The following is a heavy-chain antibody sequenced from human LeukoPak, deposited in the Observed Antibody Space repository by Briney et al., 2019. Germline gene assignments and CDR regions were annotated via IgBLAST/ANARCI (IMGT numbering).Heavy chain of an antibody. CDR3: ARSYQLLHHFDY. Sequence: GRSLRLSCAASGFTFSSYAMHWVRQAPGKGLEWVAVISYDGSNKYYADSVKGRFTISRDNSKNTLYLQMNSLRAEDTAVYYCARSYQLLHHFDYWGQGTLVTVSS. J-gene: IGHJ4*02. CDR1: GFTFSSYA. CDR2: ISYDGSNK. D-gene: IGHD2-2*02. V-gene: IGHV3-30*04.